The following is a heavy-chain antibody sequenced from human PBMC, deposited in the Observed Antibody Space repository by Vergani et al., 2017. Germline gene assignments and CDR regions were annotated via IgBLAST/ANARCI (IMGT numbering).Heavy chain of an antibody. Sequence: VQLVESGGGLVQPGGSLRLSCAASGFTFSSYGMHWVRQAPGKGLEWVAVISYDGSNKYYADSVKGRFTISRDNSKNTLYLQMNSLRAEDTAVYYCAREGDPIGGGVFDYWGQGTLVTVSS. V-gene: IGHV3-30*03. D-gene: IGHD3-16*01. CDR3: AREGDPIGGGVFDY. CDR1: GFTFSSYG. CDR2: ISYDGSNK. J-gene: IGHJ4*02.